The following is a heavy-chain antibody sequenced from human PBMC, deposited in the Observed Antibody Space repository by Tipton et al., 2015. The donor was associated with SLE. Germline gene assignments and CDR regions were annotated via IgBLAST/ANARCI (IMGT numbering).Heavy chain of an antibody. CDR3: AKDSGDYDFGQDS. V-gene: IGHV4-59*11. J-gene: IGHJ4*02. CDR1: GASINSHY. CDR2: LYYGGNT. D-gene: IGHD3-3*01. Sequence: TLSLTCAVSGASINSHYWSWIRQPPGKGLEWIGSLYYGGNTYYNPSLKSRVTISIDTSKNQFSLKLTSVTAADTAVYYCAKDSGDYDFGQDSWGRGTLVTVSS.